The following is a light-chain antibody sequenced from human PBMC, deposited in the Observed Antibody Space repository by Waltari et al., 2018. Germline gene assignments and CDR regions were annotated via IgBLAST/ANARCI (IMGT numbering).Light chain of an antibody. J-gene: IGLJ3*02. Sequence: QAVLTQPASLSASPGASASPTCTLRSDINVGTYKISWYQQRQGSPPQFLVNYKPDSGTQLGSGVPSRFSGSKYTSANAGILLISGLQSEDEADYYCMILYNNAVVFGGGTKVTVL. CDR2: YKPDSGT. CDR1: SDINVGTYK. CDR3: MILYNNAVV. V-gene: IGLV5-45*01.